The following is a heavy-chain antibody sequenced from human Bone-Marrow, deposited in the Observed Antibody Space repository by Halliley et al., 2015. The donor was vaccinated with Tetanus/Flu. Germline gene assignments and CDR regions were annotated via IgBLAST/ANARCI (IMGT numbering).Heavy chain of an antibody. CDR3: ARARRFCGDSGCYPFDY. Sequence: YISPFRDTIYYADSVKGRFTISSDNGKNSLFLQMNSLRADDTAIYYCARARRFCGDSGCYPFDYWGQGILVIVSS. D-gene: IGHD6-19*01. V-gene: IGHV3-48*03. J-gene: IGHJ4*02. CDR2: ISPFRDTI.